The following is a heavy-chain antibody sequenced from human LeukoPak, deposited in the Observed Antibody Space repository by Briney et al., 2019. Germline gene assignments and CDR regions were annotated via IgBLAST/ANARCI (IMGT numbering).Heavy chain of an antibody. CDR2: IYHSGST. Sequence: SETLSLTCTVSGYSISSGYYWGWIRPPPGKGLEWIGSIYHSGSTYYNPSLKSRVTISVDTSKNQFSLKLSSVTAADTAVYYCANDASYYDSSGLDYWGQGTLVTVSS. D-gene: IGHD3-22*01. V-gene: IGHV4-38-2*02. J-gene: IGHJ4*02. CDR3: ANDASYYDSSGLDY. CDR1: GYSISSGYY.